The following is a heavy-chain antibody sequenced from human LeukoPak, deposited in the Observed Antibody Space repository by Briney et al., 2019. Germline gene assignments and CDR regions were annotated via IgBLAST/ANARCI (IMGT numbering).Heavy chain of an antibody. CDR3: ARLTWPRITMPRVDWFDP. Sequence: GEPLKISCKGSGYSFTSYWIGWVRQMPGKGLEWMGIIYPGDSDTRYSPSFQGQVTISADKSISTAYLQWSSLKASDTAMYYCARLTWPRITMPRVDWFDPWGQGTLVTVSS. CDR1: GYSFTSYW. J-gene: IGHJ5*02. D-gene: IGHD3-10*01. V-gene: IGHV5-51*01. CDR2: IYPGDSDT.